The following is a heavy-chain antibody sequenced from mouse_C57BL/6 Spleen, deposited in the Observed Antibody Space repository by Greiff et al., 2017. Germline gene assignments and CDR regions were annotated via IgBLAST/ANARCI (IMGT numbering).Heavy chain of an antibody. CDR1: GYTFTSYW. CDR2: IDPSDSYT. V-gene: IGHV1-69*01. J-gene: IGHJ4*01. D-gene: IGHD2-4*01. CDR3: ARRGLRQEVYYAMDY. Sequence: QVHVKQPGAELVMPGASVKLSCKASGYTFTSYWMHWVKQRPGQGLEWIGEIDPSDSYTNYNQKFKGKSTLTVDKSSSTAYMQLSSLTSEDSAVYYCARRGLRQEVYYAMDYWGQGTSVTVSS.